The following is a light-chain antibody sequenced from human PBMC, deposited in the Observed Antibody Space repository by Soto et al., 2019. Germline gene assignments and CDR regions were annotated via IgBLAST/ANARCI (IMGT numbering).Light chain of an antibody. CDR1: QSVRRN. Sequence: EIVMTQSPATLSVSPGERATLSCRASQSVRRNLAWYQQKPGQAPRLLIYGAYTRATGIPARFSGSGSGTEFTLTISSLQSEDFAVYYCQQYNNWPPKWTFGQGTKVEIK. V-gene: IGKV3-15*01. CDR3: QQYNNWPPKWT. J-gene: IGKJ1*01. CDR2: GAY.